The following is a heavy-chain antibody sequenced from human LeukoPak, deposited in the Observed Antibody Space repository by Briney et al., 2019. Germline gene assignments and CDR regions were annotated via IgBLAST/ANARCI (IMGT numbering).Heavy chain of an antibody. V-gene: IGHV1-2*02. J-gene: IGHJ4*02. Sequence: ASVKVSCKASGYTFTGYYMHWVRQAPGQGLEWMGWINPNSGGTNYAQKFQGRVTMTRDTSISTAYMELSRLRSDDTAVYYCARDLPMITFGGGGLGYWGQGTLVTVSS. D-gene: IGHD3-16*01. CDR1: GYTFTGYY. CDR3: ARDLPMITFGGGGLGY. CDR2: INPNSGGT.